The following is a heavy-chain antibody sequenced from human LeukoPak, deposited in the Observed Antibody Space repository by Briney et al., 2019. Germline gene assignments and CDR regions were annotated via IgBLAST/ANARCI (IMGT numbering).Heavy chain of an antibody. CDR1: EFTFSSYS. V-gene: IGHV3-48*01. CDR3: ARAAKWEFYHYYMDV. J-gene: IGHJ6*03. Sequence: PGGSLRLSCVASEFTFSSYSMIWVRQAPGKGLEWISYISNGSGNRYSADSVKGRFTISRDNAKNLLYLQMNNLRADDTAVYYCARAAKWEFYHYYMDVWGKGTTVAVSS. CDR2: ISNGSGNR. D-gene: IGHD1-26*01.